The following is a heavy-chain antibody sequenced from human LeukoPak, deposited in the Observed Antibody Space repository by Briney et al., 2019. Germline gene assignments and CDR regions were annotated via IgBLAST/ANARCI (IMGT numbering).Heavy chain of an antibody. D-gene: IGHD6-19*01. J-gene: IGHJ4*02. V-gene: IGHV1-2*02. Sequence: VASVKVSCKASGYTFTGYYMHWVRQAPGQGLEWMGWINPNSGGTNYAQKFQGRVTMTRDTSISTAYMELSRLRSDDTAVYYCARDFGVWSSSGWEHDYWGQGTLVTVST. CDR2: INPNSGGT. CDR3: ARDFGVWSSSGWEHDY. CDR1: GYTFTGYY.